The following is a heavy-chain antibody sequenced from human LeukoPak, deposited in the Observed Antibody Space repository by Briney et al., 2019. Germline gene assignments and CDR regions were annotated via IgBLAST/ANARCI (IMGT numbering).Heavy chain of an antibody. V-gene: IGHV3-23*01. CDR3: AKDWGNGWYAGSGY. Sequence: GGSLRLSCAASGFTFSSYAMTWVRQAPGKGLEWVSAISGSGGGTYYADSVKGRFTISRDNSKNTLYLRMNSLRAEDTAVYYCAKDWGNGWYAGSGYWGQGALVTVSS. CDR1: GFTFSSYA. J-gene: IGHJ4*02. CDR2: ISGSGGGT. D-gene: IGHD6-19*01.